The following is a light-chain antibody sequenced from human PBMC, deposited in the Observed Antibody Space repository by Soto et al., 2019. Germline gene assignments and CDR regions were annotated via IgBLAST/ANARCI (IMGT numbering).Light chain of an antibody. V-gene: IGKV1-9*01. CDR1: QDISNY. J-gene: IGKJ5*01. Sequence: DIQTTQSPSSLSASVGDRVTITCQASQDISNYLNWYQQKPGKAPKLLIFAASNLQSGVPSRFSGSGSGTDFTLTISSLQPEDFATYYCQQLNSYLPITFGQGTRLEIK. CDR2: AAS. CDR3: QQLNSYLPIT.